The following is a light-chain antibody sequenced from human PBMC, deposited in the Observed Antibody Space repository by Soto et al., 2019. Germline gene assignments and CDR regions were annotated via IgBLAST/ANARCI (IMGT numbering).Light chain of an antibody. J-gene: IGKJ2*01. Sequence: DIQMTQSPSSLSASLGDRVTITCRASQNINNYLHWYQQRPGEAPKLLIYSASNLQTGVPPRFSGSGSRTHFTLTISSLQHEDFATYCRQQSSSTPHTFGQGTMVESK. CDR2: SAS. CDR3: QQSSSTPHT. V-gene: IGKV1-39*01. CDR1: QNINNY.